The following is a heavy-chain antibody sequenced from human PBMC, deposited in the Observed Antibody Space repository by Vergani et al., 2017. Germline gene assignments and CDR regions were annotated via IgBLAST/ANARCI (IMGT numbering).Heavy chain of an antibody. J-gene: IGHJ3*02. D-gene: IGHD3-10*01. Sequence: QVQLQESGPGLVKPSQTLSLTCTVSGGSISSGGYYWSWIRQHPGKGLEWIGYIYYSGSTYYNPSLKSRVTISVDTSKNQFSLKLSSVTAADTAVYYCARASPGVLQGSNDAFDIWGQGTMVTVSS. CDR2: IYYSGST. V-gene: IGHV4-31*03. CDR1: GGSISSGGYY. CDR3: ARASPGVLQGSNDAFDI.